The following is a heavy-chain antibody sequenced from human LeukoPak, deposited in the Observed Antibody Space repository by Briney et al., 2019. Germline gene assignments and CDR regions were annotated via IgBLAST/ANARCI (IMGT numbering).Heavy chain of an antibody. J-gene: IGHJ4*02. CDR1: GGSIGSYY. CDR2: ISDIGSI. CDR3: AXXHPRNTVDF. D-gene: IGHD2/OR15-2a*01. Sequence: PSETLSLTCTVSGGSIGSYYWSWIRQPPGKGLEWIAYISDIGSINYNPSLKSRVTISLDTSKNQISLKLSSVTAADTAVYYCAXXHPRNTVDFWGQGTLVTVSS. V-gene: IGHV4-59*08.